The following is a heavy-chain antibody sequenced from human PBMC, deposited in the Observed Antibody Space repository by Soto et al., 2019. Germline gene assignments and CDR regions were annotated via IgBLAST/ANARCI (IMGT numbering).Heavy chain of an antibody. D-gene: IGHD3-3*01. V-gene: IGHV2-5*02. J-gene: IGHJ4*02. CDR2: IYWDDDK. CDR3: AHRVLRTVFGLVTTTAIYFDF. CDR1: GFSLTTSGVG. Sequence: QITLNESGPTQVKPRQTLTLTCTFSGFSLTTSGVGVGWIRQSPGKAPEWLALIYWDDDKRSSPSLKSRLTITKGTSKNQVVLTMADLDPADTATSYCAHRVLRTVFGLVTTTAIYFDFWGQGTPVAVSS.